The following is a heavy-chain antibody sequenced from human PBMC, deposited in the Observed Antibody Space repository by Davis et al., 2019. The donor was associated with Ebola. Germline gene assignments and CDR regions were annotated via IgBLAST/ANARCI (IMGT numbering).Heavy chain of an antibody. CDR3: AKDTGDYGGNAGYYYGMDV. J-gene: IGHJ6*02. CDR1: GFTFSSYG. CDR2: ISYDGSNK. V-gene: IGHV3-30*18. D-gene: IGHD4-23*01. Sequence: GESLKISCAASGFTFSSYGMHWVRQAPGKGLEWVAVISYDGSNKYYADSVKGRFTISRDNSKNTLYLQMNSLRAEDTAVYYCAKDTGDYGGNAGYYYGMDVWGQGTTVTVSS.